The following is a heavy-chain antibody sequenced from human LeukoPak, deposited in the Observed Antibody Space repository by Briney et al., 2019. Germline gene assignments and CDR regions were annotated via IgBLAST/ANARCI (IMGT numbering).Heavy chain of an antibody. Sequence: SETLFLTCAVYGGSFSDYYWTWIRQPPGKGLEWIGEINHSGSPNNNPSLKSRVSISFDTSKNQFSLKLTSVTAADTAVYYCGSRRTAMFGVIKGPIDYWGQGTLVTVSS. CDR1: GGSFSDYY. CDR2: INHSGSP. D-gene: IGHD3-3*01. CDR3: GSRRTAMFGVIKGPIDY. J-gene: IGHJ4*02. V-gene: IGHV4-34*01.